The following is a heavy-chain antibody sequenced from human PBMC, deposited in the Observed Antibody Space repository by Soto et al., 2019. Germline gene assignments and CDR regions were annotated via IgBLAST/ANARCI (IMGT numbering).Heavy chain of an antibody. J-gene: IGHJ5*02. Sequence: LSLTCAVSGYSISSGYYWGWIRQPPGKGLEWIGSIYHSGSTYYNPSLKSRVTISVDTSKNQFSLKLSSVTAADTAVYYCARDPPEYSSSWIRFDPWGQGTLVTVSS. CDR1: GYSISSGYY. D-gene: IGHD6-13*01. CDR3: ARDPPEYSSSWIRFDP. V-gene: IGHV4-38-2*02. CDR2: IYHSGST.